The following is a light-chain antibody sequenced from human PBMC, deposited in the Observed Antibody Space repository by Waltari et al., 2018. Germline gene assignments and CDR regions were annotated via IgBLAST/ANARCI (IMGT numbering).Light chain of an antibody. V-gene: IGLV2-23*02. CDR1: SSDVGKYNL. CDR2: EVT. Sequence: QSGLTQPASVSGSPAQSITISCTGTSSDVGKYNLVSWYQQYTGKAPNIMVYEVTRRSSGVSDRFSGSKSGNTASLTIYGLQSEDEADYYCCSYAGLGIYVFGTGTKVTVL. CDR3: CSYAGLGIYV. J-gene: IGLJ1*01.